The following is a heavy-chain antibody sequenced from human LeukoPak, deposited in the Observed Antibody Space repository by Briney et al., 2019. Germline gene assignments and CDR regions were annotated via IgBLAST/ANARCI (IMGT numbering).Heavy chain of an antibody. V-gene: IGHV3-11*01. Sequence: GGSLRLSCAASRFIFSDYYMSWIRQAPGKGLEWVSYISPSGNTMNYADSVKGRFTISRDNAKNSLFLQMNSLRAEDTAVYYCARDPPQEVGGNYYSSGYYYAHFDYWGQGTLVTVSS. CDR1: RFIFSDYY. CDR2: ISPSGNTM. CDR3: ARDPPQEVGGNYYSSGYYYAHFDY. D-gene: IGHD3-10*01. J-gene: IGHJ4*02.